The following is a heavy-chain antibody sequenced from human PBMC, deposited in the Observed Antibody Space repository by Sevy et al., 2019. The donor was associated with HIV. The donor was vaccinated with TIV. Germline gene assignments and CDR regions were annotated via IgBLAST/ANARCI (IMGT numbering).Heavy chain of an antibody. J-gene: IGHJ4*02. CDR1: GLTPSTYG. V-gene: IGHV3-33*01. D-gene: IGHD4-17*01. Sequence: GESLKISCAASGLTPSTYGIHWVRQAPGKGLEWMAVIGYDGNNKFYADSVKGRFTISRDDSKNTVFLQMDSLRAEDTAVYYCARDPRIYGDYLLAYFDYWGQGTLVTVSS. CDR2: IGYDGNNK. CDR3: ARDPRIYGDYLLAYFDY.